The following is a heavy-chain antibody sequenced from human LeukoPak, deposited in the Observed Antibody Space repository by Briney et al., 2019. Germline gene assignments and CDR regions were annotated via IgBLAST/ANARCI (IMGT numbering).Heavy chain of an antibody. CDR2: ISAYNGNT. CDR1: GYTFTSYG. V-gene: IGHV1-18*03. J-gene: IGHJ4*02. Sequence: ASVKVSCKASGYTFTSYGISWVRQAPGQGLEWMGWISAYNGNTNYAQKLQGRVTMTTDTSTSTAYMELRSLRSEDMAVYYCARDGSIAARPGRFNFDYWGQGTLVTVSS. CDR3: ARDGSIAARPGRFNFDY. D-gene: IGHD6-6*01.